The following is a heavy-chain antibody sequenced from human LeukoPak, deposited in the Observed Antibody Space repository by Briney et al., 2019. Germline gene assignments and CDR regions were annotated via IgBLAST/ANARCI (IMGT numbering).Heavy chain of an antibody. CDR3: AKDGEQWLVTRLDY. V-gene: IGHV3-23*01. CDR1: GFTFRSYS. J-gene: IGHJ4*02. Sequence: GGSLRLSCAASGFTFRSYSMNWVRQAPGKGLEWVSAISGSGGSTYYADSVKGRFTISRDNSKNTLYLQMNSLRAEDTAVYYCAKDGEQWLVTRLDYWGQGTLVTVSS. CDR2: ISGSGGST. D-gene: IGHD6-19*01.